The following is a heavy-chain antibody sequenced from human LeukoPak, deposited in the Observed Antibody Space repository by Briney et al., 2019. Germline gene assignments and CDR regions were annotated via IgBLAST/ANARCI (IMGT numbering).Heavy chain of an antibody. Sequence: ASVKVSCKASGYTFTSYGISWVRQAPGQGLEWMGWISAYNGNTNYAQKLQGRVTMTTDTSTSTAYMELGSLRSDDTAVYYCARERCAAAGKEDFYYYYYYMDVWGKGTTVTVSS. V-gene: IGHV1-18*01. CDR1: GYTFTSYG. D-gene: IGHD6-13*01. J-gene: IGHJ6*03. CDR2: ISAYNGNT. CDR3: ARERCAAAGKEDFYYYYYYMDV.